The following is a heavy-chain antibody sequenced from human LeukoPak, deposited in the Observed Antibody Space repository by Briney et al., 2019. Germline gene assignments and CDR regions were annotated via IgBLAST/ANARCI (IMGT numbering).Heavy chain of an antibody. CDR1: GFTFSSYA. CDR2: ISSSSSYI. D-gene: IGHD2-2*01. J-gene: IGHJ4*02. V-gene: IGHV3-21*01. CDR3: ARDRGIGYCSSTSCFGFDY. Sequence: PGGSLRLSCAASGFTFSSYAMSWVRQAPGKGLEWVSSISSSSSYIYYADSVKGRFTISRDNAKNSLYLQMNSLRAEDTAVYYCARDRGIGYCSSTSCFGFDYWGQGTLVTVSS.